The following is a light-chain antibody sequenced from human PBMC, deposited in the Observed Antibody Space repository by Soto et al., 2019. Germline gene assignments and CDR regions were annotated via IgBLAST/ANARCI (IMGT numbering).Light chain of an antibody. CDR3: QQRSNWPPIT. CDR1: QSISSN. J-gene: IGKJ5*01. CDR2: GAS. V-gene: IGKV3-15*01. Sequence: EIVMTQSPATLYVFLGRSASLSCRASQSISSNLAWFQQKPGQAPRLLLSGASNRATGIPARFSGSGSETEFSLTISSLQSEDYAVYYCQQRSNWPPITFGPGTRLDIK.